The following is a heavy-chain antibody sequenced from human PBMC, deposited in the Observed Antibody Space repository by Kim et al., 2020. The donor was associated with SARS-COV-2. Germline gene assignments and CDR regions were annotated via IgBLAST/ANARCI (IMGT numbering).Heavy chain of an antibody. Sequence: ASVKVSCKASGYTLTTYYLPWLRQAPGQRPEWKGWIRADTGNTDYVQKLQGRVTFSRDTSANTAYMELSSLKSEDTAVYYCARVIIAGDSCVGYLGQGT. V-gene: IGHV1-3*01. J-gene: IGHJ4*02. CDR2: IRADTGNT. D-gene: IGHD2-15*01. CDR1: GYTLTTYY. CDR3: ARVIIAGDSCVGY.